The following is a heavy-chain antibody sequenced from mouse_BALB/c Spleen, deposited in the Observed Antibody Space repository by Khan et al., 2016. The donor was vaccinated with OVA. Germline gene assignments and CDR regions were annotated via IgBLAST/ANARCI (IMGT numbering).Heavy chain of an antibody. CDR2: ISSGGSFT. V-gene: IGHV5-9-3*01. D-gene: IGHD2-3*01. Sequence: EVELVESGGGLVKPGGSLKLSCAASGLTFSNYAMSWARQTPEKRLEWVAPISSGGSFTYSPDSVTGRFTISRDNANTTLYLQMRSLRSAAPAMYYCTRTPGYCCRNYFDDWGQDTTLTVSS. J-gene: IGHJ2*01. CDR1: GLTFSNYA. CDR3: TRTPGYCCRNYFDD.